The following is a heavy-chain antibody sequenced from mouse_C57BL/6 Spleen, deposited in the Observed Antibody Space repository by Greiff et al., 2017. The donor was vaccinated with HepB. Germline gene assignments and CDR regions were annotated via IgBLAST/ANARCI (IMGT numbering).Heavy chain of an antibody. Sequence: QVQLQQPGAELVKPGASVKLSCKASGYTFTSYWMQWVKQRPGQGLEWIGEIDPSDSYTNYNQKFKGKATLTVDTSSSTAYMQLSSLTSEDSAVYYCARRTAVASTGYFDVWGTGTTVTVPS. V-gene: IGHV1-50*01. CDR2: IDPSDSYT. D-gene: IGHD1-1*01. CDR3: ARRTAVASTGYFDV. J-gene: IGHJ1*03. CDR1: GYTFTSYW.